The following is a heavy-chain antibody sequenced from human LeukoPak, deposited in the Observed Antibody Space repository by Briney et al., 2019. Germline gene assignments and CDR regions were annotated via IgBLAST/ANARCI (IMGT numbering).Heavy chain of an antibody. D-gene: IGHD1-26*01. CDR3: ARGIGGSHGWFDP. Sequence: ASVKVSCKASGYTFTGYYMHWVRQAPGQGLEWMGWINPNSGGTNYAQKFQGRVTMTRDTSISTACMELSRLRSDDTAVYYCARGIGGSHGWFDPWGQGTLVTVSS. V-gene: IGHV1-2*02. CDR1: GYTFTGYY. CDR2: INPNSGGT. J-gene: IGHJ5*02.